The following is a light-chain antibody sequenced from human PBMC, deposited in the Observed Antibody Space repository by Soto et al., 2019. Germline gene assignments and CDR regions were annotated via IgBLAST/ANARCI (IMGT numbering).Light chain of an antibody. V-gene: IGKV1-39*01. CDR1: QTITRW. CDR3: QQSYSSPPT. J-gene: IGKJ1*01. CDR2: DAS. Sequence: DVQITQSPSTLSLSVVDIVTITCRASQTITRWMAWYQQKPGKAPKLLIYDASTLESGVPSRFSGSRSGPDFTLTISSLQPEDFATYYCQQSYSSPPTFGQGTKVDIK.